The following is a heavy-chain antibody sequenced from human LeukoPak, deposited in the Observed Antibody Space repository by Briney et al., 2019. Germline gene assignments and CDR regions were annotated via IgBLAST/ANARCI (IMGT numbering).Heavy chain of an antibody. V-gene: IGHV1-69*13. Sequence: SVKVSCKASGYTFTSYGISWVRQAPGQGLEWMGGIIPIFGTANYAQKYQGRVTITADESTSTAYMELSSLRSEDTAVYYCARGYGDYVALLLDYWGQGTLVTVSS. D-gene: IGHD4-17*01. CDR3: ARGYGDYVALLLDY. CDR2: IIPIFGTA. J-gene: IGHJ4*02. CDR1: GYTFTSYG.